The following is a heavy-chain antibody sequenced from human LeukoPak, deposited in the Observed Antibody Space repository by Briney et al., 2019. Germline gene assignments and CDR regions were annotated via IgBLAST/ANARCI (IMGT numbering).Heavy chain of an antibody. CDR2: IIPIFGTT. CDR3: GSGYSSSWYNWFDP. CDR1: GGTFSSYA. V-gene: IGHV1-69*05. Sequence: GSSVTVSSKATGGTFSSYAISWVRQAPRQGLEWMGGIIPIFGTTNYAQKFQSRVTITTDESSSTAYMELSSLRSEDTAVYYCGSGYSSSWYNWFDPWGQGTLVTVSS. D-gene: IGHD6-13*01. J-gene: IGHJ5*02.